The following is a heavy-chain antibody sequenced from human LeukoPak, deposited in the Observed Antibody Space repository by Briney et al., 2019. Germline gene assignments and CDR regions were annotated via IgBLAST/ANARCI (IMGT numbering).Heavy chain of an antibody. CDR1: GGSISNSNYY. J-gene: IGHJ4*02. Sequence: SETLSLTCTVSGGSISNSNYYWGWVRQPPGKGLEWIGTIYYSGNTYYTPSLKSRVTISVDTSKNQFSLRLSSVTAADTAVYFCMRHGEEDGDNAKPFDFWGQGTLVTVSS. D-gene: IGHD5-24*01. CDR2: IYYSGNT. CDR3: MRHGEEDGDNAKPFDF. V-gene: IGHV4-39*01.